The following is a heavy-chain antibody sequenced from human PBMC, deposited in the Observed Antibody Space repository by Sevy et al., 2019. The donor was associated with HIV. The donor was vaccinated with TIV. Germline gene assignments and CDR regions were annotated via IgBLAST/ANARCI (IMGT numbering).Heavy chain of an antibody. CDR1: GGTLTNYA. CDR3: TSGADCSNGVCYPRGFDP. D-gene: IGHD2-8*01. V-gene: IGHV1-69*13. J-gene: IGHJ5*02. CDR2: IVPVFGTS. Sequence: ASVKVSCKASGGTLTNYAISWVRQAPGQGLEWMGEIVPVFGTSHHARSFQGRVTITADESTSTAYMELRSLRSEGTAVYYCTSGADCSNGVCYPRGFDPWGQGTLVTVSS.